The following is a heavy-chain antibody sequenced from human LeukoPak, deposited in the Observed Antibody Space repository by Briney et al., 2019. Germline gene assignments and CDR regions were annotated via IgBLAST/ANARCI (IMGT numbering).Heavy chain of an antibody. V-gene: IGHV3-48*03. Sequence: GGSLRLSSAASGFTFSSYEMNWVRQAPGKGLEWVSYISSSGSTIYYADSVKGRFTISRDNAKNSLYLQMNSLRAEDTAVYYCAGYYDYVWGSYRYFDYWGQGTLVTVSS. J-gene: IGHJ4*02. CDR3: AGYYDYVWGSYRYFDY. CDR1: GFTFSSYE. D-gene: IGHD3-16*02. CDR2: ISSSGSTI.